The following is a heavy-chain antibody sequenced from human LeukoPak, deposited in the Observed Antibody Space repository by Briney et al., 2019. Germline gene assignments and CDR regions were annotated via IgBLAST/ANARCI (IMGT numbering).Heavy chain of an antibody. D-gene: IGHD3-10*01. CDR3: AKDYYGSGTYPDH. J-gene: IGHJ4*02. CDR2: IHYDGNNK. Sequence: GGSLRLSCAASGFTFSSYAMHWVRQAPGKGLEWVTFIHYDGNNKYYADFVKGRFTISRDNSKNTLYLQMNSLRAEDTAVYYCAKDYYGSGTYPDHWGQGTLVTVSS. CDR1: GFTFSSYA. V-gene: IGHV3-30*02.